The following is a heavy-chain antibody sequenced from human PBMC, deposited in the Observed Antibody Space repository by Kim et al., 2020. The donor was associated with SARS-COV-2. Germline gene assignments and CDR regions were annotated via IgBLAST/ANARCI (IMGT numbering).Heavy chain of an antibody. CDR2: T. CDR3: ARAVAGLFDY. Sequence: TNYAQKLQGRVTMTTDTSTSTAYMELRSLRSDDTAVYYCARAVAGLFDYWGQGTLVTVSS. V-gene: IGHV1-18*01. D-gene: IGHD6-19*01. J-gene: IGHJ4*02.